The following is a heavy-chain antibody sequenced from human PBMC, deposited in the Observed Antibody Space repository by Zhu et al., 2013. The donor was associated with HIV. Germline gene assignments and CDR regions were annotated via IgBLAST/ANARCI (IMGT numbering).Heavy chain of an antibody. CDR3: AVGTGEDIVVPFDY. CDR1: GGTFSSYA. D-gene: IGHD2-15*01. CDR2: IIPIFGTA. Sequence: QVQLVQSGAEVKKPGSSAKVSCKASGGTFSSYAISWVRQAPGQGLEWMGGIIPIFGTANYAQKFQGRVTIIADESTSTAYMELSSLRSEDTAVYYCAVGTGEDIVVPFDYWGQGTLVTVSS. V-gene: IGHV1-69*01. J-gene: IGHJ4*02.